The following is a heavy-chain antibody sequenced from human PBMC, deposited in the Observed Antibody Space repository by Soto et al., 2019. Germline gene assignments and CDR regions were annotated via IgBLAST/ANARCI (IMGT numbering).Heavy chain of an antibody. V-gene: IGHV1-18*04. CDR3: AREEPYYDFWSGYYNWFDP. Sequence: ASVKVSCKASCYTFTSYGISWVRQAPGQGLEWMGWISAYNGNTNYAQKLQGRVTMTTDTSTSTAYTELRSLRSDDTAVYYCAREEPYYDFWSGYYNWFDPWGQGTLVTVSS. D-gene: IGHD3-3*01. CDR2: ISAYNGNT. CDR1: CYTFTSYG. J-gene: IGHJ5*02.